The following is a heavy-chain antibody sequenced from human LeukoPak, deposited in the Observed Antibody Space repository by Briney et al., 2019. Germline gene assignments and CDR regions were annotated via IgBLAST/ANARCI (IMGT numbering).Heavy chain of an antibody. D-gene: IGHD4-17*01. J-gene: IGHJ4*02. CDR3: ATAPVHDYGDYFDY. CDR1: DGSISSGGYY. V-gene: IGHV4-31*03. Sequence: SETLSLTCTVSDGSISSGGYYWSWIRQHPGKGLEWIGYIYYGGSTYYNPSLKSRVTISVDTSKNQFSLKLSSVTAADTAVYYCATAPVHDYGDYFDYWGQGTLVTVSS. CDR2: IYYGGST.